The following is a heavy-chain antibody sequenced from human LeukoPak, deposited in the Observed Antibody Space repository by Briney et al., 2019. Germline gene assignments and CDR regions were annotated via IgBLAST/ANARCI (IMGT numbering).Heavy chain of an antibody. CDR3: ARGGVPGAFDI. J-gene: IGHJ3*02. V-gene: IGHV3-74*01. CDR1: GFTFSSYW. Sequence: GGSLRLSCAASGFTFSSYWMQWVRHAPGKGVVWVSEINTDGSTTNYADSVKGRFTISRDNAKNTVYLQMNSLRVEDTTVYYCARGGVPGAFDIWGQGTMVTVSS. D-gene: IGHD3-16*01. CDR2: INTDGSTT.